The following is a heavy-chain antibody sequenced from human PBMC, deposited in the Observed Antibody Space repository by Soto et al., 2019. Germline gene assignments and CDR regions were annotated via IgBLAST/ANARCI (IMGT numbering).Heavy chain of an antibody. CDR1: GYTFTSYA. CDR3: ARAVAVPADFDY. J-gene: IGHJ4*02. D-gene: IGHD6-19*01. CDR2: INAGNGNT. Sequence: ASVKVSCKASGYTFTSYAMHWVRQAPGQRLEWMGWINAGNGNTKYSQKFQGRVTITRDTSASTAYIELSSLRSEDTALYYCARAVAVPADFDYWGQGTLVTVSS. V-gene: IGHV1-3*01.